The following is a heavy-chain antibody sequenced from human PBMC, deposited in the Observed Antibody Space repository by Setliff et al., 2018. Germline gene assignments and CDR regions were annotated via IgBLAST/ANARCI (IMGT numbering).Heavy chain of an antibody. J-gene: IGHJ3*02. CDR1: AYTFTDYG. Sequence: ASVKVSCKASAYTFTDYGIYWVRQAPGQGLEWMGWISAYNGRTNYAEKFHARVTMTTDTATSTAYMELRSLKSDDTAVYYCARASGGNSVEDGFDIWGQGTMVPVSS. CDR3: ARASGGNSVEDGFDI. CDR2: ISAYNGRT. D-gene: IGHD1-26*01. V-gene: IGHV1-18*01.